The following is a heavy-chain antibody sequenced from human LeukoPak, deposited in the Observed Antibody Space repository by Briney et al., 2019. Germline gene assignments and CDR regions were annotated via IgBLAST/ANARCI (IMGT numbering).Heavy chain of an antibody. CDR3: ARDRVLRFLEWNDYYYYGMDV. V-gene: IGHV3-21*01. CDR1: GFTFSSDA. Sequence: PGGSLRLSCAASGFTFSSDAMNWVRQAPGKGLEWVSSISSSSSYIYYADSVKGRFTISRDNAKNSLYLQMNSLRAEDTAVYYCARDRVLRFLEWNDYYYYGMDVWGQGTTVTVSS. D-gene: IGHD3-3*01. CDR2: ISSSSSYI. J-gene: IGHJ6*02.